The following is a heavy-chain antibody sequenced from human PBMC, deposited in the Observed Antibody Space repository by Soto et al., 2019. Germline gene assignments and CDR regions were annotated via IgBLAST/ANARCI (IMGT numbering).Heavy chain of an antibody. CDR2: INHSGST. J-gene: IGHJ6*02. V-gene: IGHV4-34*01. CDR1: GGSFSGYY. D-gene: IGHD4-4*01. CDR3: AIPTVTTTPVDV. Sequence: SETLSLTCAVYGGSFSGYYWSWIRQPPGKGLEWIGEINHSGSTNYNPSLKSRVTISVDTSKNQFSLKLSSVTAADTAVYYCAIPTVTTTPVDVWGQGTTVTVSS.